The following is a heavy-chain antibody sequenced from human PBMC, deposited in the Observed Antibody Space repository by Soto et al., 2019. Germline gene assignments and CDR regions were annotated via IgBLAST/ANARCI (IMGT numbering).Heavy chain of an antibody. CDR1: GYTFSNYG. D-gene: IGHD2-2*01. CDR2: ISLYSDGA. CDR3: ARVVPGAEAWFGP. V-gene: IGHV1-18*01. Sequence: ASVKVSCKTSGYTFSNYGITWVRQAPGQPLEWLGWISLYSDGANYAQKFQGRVSMTTDTSTTTAYMELRSLRSDDTAVYYCARVVPGAEAWFGPWGQGTLVTVSS. J-gene: IGHJ5*02.